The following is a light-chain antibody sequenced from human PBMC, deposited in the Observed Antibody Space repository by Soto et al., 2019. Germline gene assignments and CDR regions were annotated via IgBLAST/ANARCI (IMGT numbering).Light chain of an antibody. CDR3: SSYTSSNTRYV. Sequence: QSALTQPASVSGSPGQSITISCTGTSSDVGGYNYVSWYQQHPGKAPELMIYDVSNRPSGVSNRFSGSKSGNTASLTISGLQAEDEAAYYCSSYTSSNTRYVFGTGTKVTVL. CDR1: SSDVGGYNY. V-gene: IGLV2-14*01. CDR2: DVS. J-gene: IGLJ1*01.